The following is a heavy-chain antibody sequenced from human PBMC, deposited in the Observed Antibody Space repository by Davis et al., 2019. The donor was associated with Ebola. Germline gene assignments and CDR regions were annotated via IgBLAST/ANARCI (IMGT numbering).Heavy chain of an antibody. CDR3: ARDLANYNSAHNWFDP. Sequence: SVKGRFTISRDNAKNSLYLQMNSLRDEDTAFYYCARDLANYNSAHNWFDPWGQGTLVTVSS. D-gene: IGHD1-1*01. J-gene: IGHJ5*02. V-gene: IGHV3-48*02.